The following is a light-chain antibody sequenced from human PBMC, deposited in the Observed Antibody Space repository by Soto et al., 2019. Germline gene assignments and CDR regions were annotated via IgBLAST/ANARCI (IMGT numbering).Light chain of an antibody. CDR1: QGVFHRPNNNNY. J-gene: IGKJ4*01. Sequence: DIVMTQSPDSLAVSLGERATIGCKSSQGVFHRPNNNNYLAWYQQKPRQPPKLIIYWASTRESGVPDRFSGSGSGTDFTLTISSLQAEDVAVYYCQQYYNSPLSFGGGTKVEIK. V-gene: IGKV4-1*01. CDR3: QQYYNSPLS. CDR2: WAS.